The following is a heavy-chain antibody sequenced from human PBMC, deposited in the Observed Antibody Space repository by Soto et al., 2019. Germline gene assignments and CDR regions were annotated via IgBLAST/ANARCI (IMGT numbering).Heavy chain of an antibody. Sequence: QVQLVQSGAEVREPGASVTVSCQTSGYTFTSYSMTWVRQAPGQGLEWMGWISVYNGNTDYAQKFQGRVTMTADTSTSTAYMELRSLRTDDTAVYYCAQGHYDDSYAMDVWGQGTTVTVSS. CDR3: AQGHYDDSYAMDV. CDR2: ISVYNGNT. D-gene: IGHD3-22*01. V-gene: IGHV1-18*01. J-gene: IGHJ6*02. CDR1: GYTFTSYS.